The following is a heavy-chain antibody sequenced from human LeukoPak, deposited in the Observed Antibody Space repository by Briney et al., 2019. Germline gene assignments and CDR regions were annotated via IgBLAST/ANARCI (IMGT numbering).Heavy chain of an antibody. V-gene: IGHV3-23*01. J-gene: IGHJ4*02. CDR2: ITDSGGTT. D-gene: IGHD5/OR15-5a*01. CDR1: GYKFNSYA. Sequence: PGASLRLSCAASGYKFNSYAMVWVRQAPGKGREWVSGITDSGGTTYYADSVKGRFTISRDNSKSTLYLQMNSLRAEDTAIYYCAKVLLPQVSTTYSDCWGQGTLVTVSP. CDR3: AKVLLPQVSTTYSDC.